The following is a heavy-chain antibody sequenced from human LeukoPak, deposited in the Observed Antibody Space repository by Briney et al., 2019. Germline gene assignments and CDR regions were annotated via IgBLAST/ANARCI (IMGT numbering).Heavy chain of an antibody. J-gene: IGHJ3*02. CDR1: GGSISSYY. CDR3: ARGDWDYYDSSDYGAFDI. V-gene: IGHV4-59*01. Sequence: PSETLSLTCTVSGGSISSYYWSWIRQPPGKGLEWIGYIYYLGSTNYNPSLKSRVTISVDTSKNQFSLKLSSVTAADTAVYYCARGDWDYYDSSDYGAFDIWGQGTMVTVSS. CDR2: IYYLGST. D-gene: IGHD3-22*01.